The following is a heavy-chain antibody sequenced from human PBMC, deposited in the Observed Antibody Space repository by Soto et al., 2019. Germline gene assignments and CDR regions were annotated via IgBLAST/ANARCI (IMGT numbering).Heavy chain of an antibody. CDR1: GFTFSSYS. CDR3: ARDGDSGPPGYYYYYYGMDV. J-gene: IGHJ6*02. D-gene: IGHD5-12*01. V-gene: IGHV3-21*01. Sequence: NPGGSLRLSCAASGFTFSSYSMNWVRQAPGKGREWVSSISSSSSYIYYADSVKGRFTISRDNAKNSLYLQMNSLRAEDTAVYYCARDGDSGPPGYYYYYYGMDVWGQGTTVTVSS. CDR2: ISSSSSYI.